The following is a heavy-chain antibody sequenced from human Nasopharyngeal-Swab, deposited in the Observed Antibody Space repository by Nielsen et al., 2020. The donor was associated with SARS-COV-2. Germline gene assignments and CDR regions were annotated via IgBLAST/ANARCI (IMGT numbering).Heavy chain of an antibody. CDR3: ARDRRNLILTGFYDY. J-gene: IGHJ4*02. Sequence: GGSLRLSCAASGFTFSSYSMNWVRQAPGKGLEWVSYISSSSSTIYYADSVKGRFTISRDNAKNSLHLQMNSLRAEDTAVYYCARDRRNLILTGFYDYWGQGTLVTVSS. CDR1: GFTFSSYS. V-gene: IGHV3-48*04. CDR2: ISSSSSTI. D-gene: IGHD3-9*01.